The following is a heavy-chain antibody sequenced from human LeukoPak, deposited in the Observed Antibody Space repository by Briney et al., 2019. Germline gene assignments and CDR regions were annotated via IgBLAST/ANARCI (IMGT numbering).Heavy chain of an antibody. J-gene: IGHJ5*02. CDR1: GGSFSGYY. V-gene: IGHV4-34*01. D-gene: IGHD3-3*01. Sequence: PSETLSLTCAVYGGSFSGYYWSWIRQPPGKGLEWIGEINHSGSTNYNPSLKSRVTISVDTSKNQFSLKLSSVTAADTAVYYCAKGDRDWSGYYVWFDPWGQGTLVTVSS. CDR2: INHSGST. CDR3: AKGDRDWSGYYVWFDP.